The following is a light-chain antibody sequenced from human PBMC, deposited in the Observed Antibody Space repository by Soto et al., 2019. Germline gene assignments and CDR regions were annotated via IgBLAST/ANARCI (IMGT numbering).Light chain of an antibody. J-gene: IGLJ1*01. V-gene: IGLV1-51*01. CDR1: SSNIGNNY. CDR3: GTWDSSLSVHV. CDR2: GNN. Sequence: QSVLTQPPSVSAAPGQKVTISCSGSSSNIGNNYVSWYQQVPGTAPKLLIYGNNKRPSGNPDRFSGSKSGTSATLGISGLQTGDEADYYCGTWDSSLSVHVFGTGTKV.